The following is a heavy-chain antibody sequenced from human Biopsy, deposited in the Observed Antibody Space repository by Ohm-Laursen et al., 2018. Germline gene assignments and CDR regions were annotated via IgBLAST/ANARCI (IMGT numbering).Heavy chain of an antibody. J-gene: IGHJ4*02. CDR3: ARSPPPYYYDNSGYYWVN. D-gene: IGHD3-22*01. V-gene: IGHV4-39*01. CDR2: VDYSGSG. CDR1: GFTVYNNY. Sequence: LRLSCTASGFTVYNNYMTWIRQPPGKGLEWIGSVDYSGSGHYNPSLESRITISVDTSKNQFSLRLSSVTAADTAVYYCARSPPPYYYDNSGYYWVNWGQGTLVTVSS.